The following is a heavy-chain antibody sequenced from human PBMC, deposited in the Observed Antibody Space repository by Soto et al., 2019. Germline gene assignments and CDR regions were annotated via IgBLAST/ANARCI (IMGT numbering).Heavy chain of an antibody. CDR1: GGSISSYY. V-gene: IGHV4-59*01. D-gene: IGHD2-15*01. J-gene: IGHJ2*01. CDR2: IYYSGST. Sequence: QVQLQESGPGLVKPSETLSLTCTVSGGSISSYYWSWIQQPPGKGLEWIGYIYYSGSTNYNPSLKSRVTISVDTSKNQFSLKLSSVTAADTAVYYCARATLDWYFDLWGRGTLVTVSS. CDR3: ARATLDWYFDL.